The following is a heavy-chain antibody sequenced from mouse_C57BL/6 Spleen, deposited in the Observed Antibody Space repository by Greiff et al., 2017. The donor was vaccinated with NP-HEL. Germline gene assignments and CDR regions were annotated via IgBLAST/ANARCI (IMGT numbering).Heavy chain of an antibody. CDR2: ISSGSSTI. Sequence: DVQLVESGGGLVKPGGSLKLSCAASGFTFSDYEMHWVRQAPEKGLEWVAYISSGSSTIYYADTVKGRFTISRDNAKNTLFLQMTSLRSEDTAMYYCARPDYYAMDYWGQGTSVTVSS. CDR3: ARPDYYAMDY. J-gene: IGHJ4*01. CDR1: GFTFSDYE. V-gene: IGHV5-17*01.